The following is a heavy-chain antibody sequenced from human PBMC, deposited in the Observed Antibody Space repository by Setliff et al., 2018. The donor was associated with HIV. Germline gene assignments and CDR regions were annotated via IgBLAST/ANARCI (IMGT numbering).Heavy chain of an antibody. J-gene: IGHJ4*02. D-gene: IGHD3-9*01. CDR2: TYYRSKWYN. Sequence: SQTLSLTCAISGDSVSSNSATWNWIRQSPSRGLEWLGETYYRSKWYNNYAVSVKGRMILNPDTSKNQFSLHLKSVTPEDSAVYYCAGGTWFDGLDSRSQGSLVTVSS. CDR1: GDSVSSNSAT. CDR3: AGGTWFDGLDS. V-gene: IGHV6-1*01.